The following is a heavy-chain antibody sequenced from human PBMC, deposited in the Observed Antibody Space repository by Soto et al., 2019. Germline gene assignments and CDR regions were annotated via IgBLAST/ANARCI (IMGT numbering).Heavy chain of an antibody. J-gene: IGHJ6*02. D-gene: IGHD3-10*01. CDR2: IYTSGST. CDR1: GGSMSRYY. V-gene: IGHV4-4*07. Sequence: SETLSLTLTVSGGSMSRYYWSWIRQPAGKGLEWIGRIYTSGSTNYNPSLKSRFTMSVDTSKNQFSLKLSSVTAADTAVYYCASTYGSGSKGYYYYGMDVWGQGTTVTVSS. CDR3: ASTYGSGSKGYYYYGMDV.